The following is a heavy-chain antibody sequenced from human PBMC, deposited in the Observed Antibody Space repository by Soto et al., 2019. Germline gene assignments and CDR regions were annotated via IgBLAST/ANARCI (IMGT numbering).Heavy chain of an antibody. CDR2: ISSSSSYI. D-gene: IGHD3-3*01. J-gene: IGHJ3*02. Sequence: GGSLRLSCAASGFTFSSYSMNWVRQAPGKGLEWVSSISSSSSYIYYADSVKGRFTISRDNAKNSLYLQMNSLRAEDTAVYYCARDGRDFWSGYYTGAFDIWGQGTMVTVSS. CDR3: ARDGRDFWSGYYTGAFDI. CDR1: GFTFSSYS. V-gene: IGHV3-21*01.